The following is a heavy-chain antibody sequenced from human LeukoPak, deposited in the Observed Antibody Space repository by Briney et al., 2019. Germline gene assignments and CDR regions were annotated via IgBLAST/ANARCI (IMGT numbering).Heavy chain of an antibody. CDR2: ISGSGGST. Sequence: GGSLRLSCAASGFTFSSYAMSWVRQAPGKGLVWVSVISGSGGSTYSADYLKARFTISRDNSKNTLYLQMNSLRAEDMAVYYCAKDGSHGSGSSHWGQGTLVTVSS. CDR1: GFTFSSYA. CDR3: AKDGSHGSGSSH. D-gene: IGHD3-10*01. J-gene: IGHJ4*02. V-gene: IGHV3-23*01.